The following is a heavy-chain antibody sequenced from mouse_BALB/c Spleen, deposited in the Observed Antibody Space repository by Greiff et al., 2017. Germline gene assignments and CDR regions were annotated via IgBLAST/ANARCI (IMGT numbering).Heavy chain of an antibody. Sequence: QVHVKQSGPGLVAPSQSLSITCTVSGFSLTSYGVHWVRQPPGKGLEWLGVIWAGGSTNYNSALMSRLSISKDNSKSQVFLKMNSLQTDDTAMYYCARDQGVAHFDYWGQGTTLTVSS. CDR2: IWAGGST. CDR1: GFSLTSYG. V-gene: IGHV2-9*02. J-gene: IGHJ2*01. D-gene: IGHD1-1*01. CDR3: ARDQGVAHFDY.